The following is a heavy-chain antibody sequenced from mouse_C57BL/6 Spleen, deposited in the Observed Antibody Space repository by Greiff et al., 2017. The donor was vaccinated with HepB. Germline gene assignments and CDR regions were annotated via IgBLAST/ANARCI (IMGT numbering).Heavy chain of an antibody. CDR2: IDPEDGET. V-gene: IGHV14-2*01. Sequence: EVQRVESGAELVKPGASVKLSCTASGFNIKDYYMHWVKQRTEQGLEWIGRIDPEDGETKYAPKFQGKATITADTSSNTAYLQLSSLTSEDTAVYYCARTVVATSPFDYWGQGTTLTVSS. CDR3: ARTVVATSPFDY. CDR1: GFNIKDYY. D-gene: IGHD1-1*01. J-gene: IGHJ2*01.